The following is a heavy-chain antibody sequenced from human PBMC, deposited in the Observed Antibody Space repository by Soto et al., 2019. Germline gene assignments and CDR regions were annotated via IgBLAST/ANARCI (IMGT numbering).Heavy chain of an antibody. J-gene: IGHJ5*02. CDR1: GGSFSGYY. V-gene: IGHV4-34*01. CDR2: INHSGST. D-gene: IGHD3-10*01. Sequence: SETLSLTCAVYGGSFSGYYWSWIRQPPGKGLEWIGEINHSGSTNYNPSLKSRVTISVDTSKNQFSLKLSSVTAADTAVYYCASAPTRTTMVRGAIPTWGQGTLVTVSS. CDR3: ASAPTRTTMVRGAIPT.